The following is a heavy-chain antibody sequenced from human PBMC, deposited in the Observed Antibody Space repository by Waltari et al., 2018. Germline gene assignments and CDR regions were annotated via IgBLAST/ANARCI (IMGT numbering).Heavy chain of an antibody. V-gene: IGHV1-3*01. CDR1: GYTFTSYA. CDR2: SNAGNGNT. D-gene: IGHD1-26*01. Sequence: QVQLVQSGAEVKKPGASVKVSCKASGYTFTSYAMHWVRQAPGQRLEWMGWSNAGNGNTKYSQKFQGRVTITRDTSASTAYMELSSLRSEDTAVYYCARAMGGYEYFQHWGQGTLVTVSS. J-gene: IGHJ1*01. CDR3: ARAMGGYEYFQH.